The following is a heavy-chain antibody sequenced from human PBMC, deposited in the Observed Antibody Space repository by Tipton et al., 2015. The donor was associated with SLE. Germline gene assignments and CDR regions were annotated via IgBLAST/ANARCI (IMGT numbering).Heavy chain of an antibody. CDR2: TYYMSKWYN. V-gene: IGHV6-1*01. Sequence: GLVKPSQTLSLTCAISGDSVSSNSAAWNWIRRSPSRGLEWLGRTYYMSKWYNDYAVSVKSRIIINPDTSKNQFSLQLTSVTPEDTAVYYCARGFLYDGFQVWGQGTLVTVSS. CDR1: GDSVSSNSAA. CDR3: ARGFLYDGFQV. D-gene: IGHD2-2*02. J-gene: IGHJ1*01.